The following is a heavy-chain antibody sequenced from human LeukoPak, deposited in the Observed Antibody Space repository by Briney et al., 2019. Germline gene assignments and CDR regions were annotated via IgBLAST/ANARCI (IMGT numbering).Heavy chain of an antibody. CDR3: ARGPIVGATAPFVGTI. CDR2: ISADGQS. Sequence: KPSETLSLTCAVSGASIFTYHWTWIRLPADRGLEWVGRISADGQSNYNPSLKSRVTMSIDTSKNQFSLKLISVTAADTATYYCARGPIVGATAPFVGTIWGQGTTVTVSS. V-gene: IGHV4-4*07. J-gene: IGHJ3*02. D-gene: IGHD1-26*01. CDR1: GASIFTYH.